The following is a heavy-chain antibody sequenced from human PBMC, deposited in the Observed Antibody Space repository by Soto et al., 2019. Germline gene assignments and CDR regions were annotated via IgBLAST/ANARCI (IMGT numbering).Heavy chain of an antibody. CDR2: ISSSGSTI. CDR1: GFTFSDYY. D-gene: IGHD3-22*01. V-gene: IGHV3-11*01. Sequence: GGSLRLSCAASGFTFSDYYMSWIRQAPGKGLEWVSYISSSGSTIYYADSVKGRFTISRDNAKNSLYLQMNSLRAEDTAVYYCARDEYYYDSSGYFFDYWGQGTLVTAPQ. CDR3: ARDEYYYDSSGYFFDY. J-gene: IGHJ4*02.